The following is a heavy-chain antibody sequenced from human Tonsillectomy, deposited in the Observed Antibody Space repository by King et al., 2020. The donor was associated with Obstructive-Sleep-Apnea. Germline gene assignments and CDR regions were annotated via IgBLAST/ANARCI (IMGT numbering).Heavy chain of an antibody. D-gene: IGHD3-3*01. J-gene: IGHJ4*02. CDR1: GGTFSSYA. V-gene: IGHV1-69*01. CDR2: IIPIFGTA. Sequence: VQLVQSGAEVKKPGSSVKVSCKASGGTFSSYAISWVRQAPGQGLEWMGGIIPIFGTANYAQKFQGRVTITADESTSTAYMELSSLRSEDTAVYYCARVDTTIFGVVIPHYFDYWGQGTLVTVSS. CDR3: ARVDTTIFGVVIPHYFDY.